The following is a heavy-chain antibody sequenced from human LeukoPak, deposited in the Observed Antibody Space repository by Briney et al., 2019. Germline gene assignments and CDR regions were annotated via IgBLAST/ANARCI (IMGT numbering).Heavy chain of an antibody. CDR2: SSANNGDT. CDR1: DNSFMNSG. Sequence: ASVKVSCKASDNSFMNSGSTWVRRAPGQGLEWMGWSSANNGDTSYAQKFQGRVTMTTDTSTSTAYMELRSLRSDDTAIYYCARGLGDYNTDWFPVSGYWGQGTLVTVSS. D-gene: IGHD3-9*01. J-gene: IGHJ4*02. V-gene: IGHV1-18*01. CDR3: ARGLGDYNTDWFPVSGY.